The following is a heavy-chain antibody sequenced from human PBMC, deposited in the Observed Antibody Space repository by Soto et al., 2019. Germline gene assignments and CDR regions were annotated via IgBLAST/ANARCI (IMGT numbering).Heavy chain of an antibody. CDR2: FDPEDGGT. J-gene: IGHJ6*02. CDR3: ATGSAAGLYYYYGMDV. CDR1: GYTLTELS. D-gene: IGHD6-13*01. Sequence: ASVKVSCKVSGYTLTELSMHWVRQAPGKGLEWMGDFDPEDGGTIYAQKFQGRVTMTEDTSTDTAYMELSSLRSEDTAVFYCATGSAAGLYYYYGMDVWGQGTTVTVSS. V-gene: IGHV1-24*01.